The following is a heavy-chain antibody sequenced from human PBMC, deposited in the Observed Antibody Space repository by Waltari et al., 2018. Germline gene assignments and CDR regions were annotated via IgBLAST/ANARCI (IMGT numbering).Heavy chain of an antibody. V-gene: IGHV1-2*06. CDR1: GYTFTGYY. J-gene: IGHJ6*03. Sequence: QVQLVQSGAEVKKPGASVKVSCKASGYTFTGYYMHWVRQAPGQGLEWMGRINPNSGGTNYAQKFQGRVTMTRDTSISTAYMELSRLRSDDTSVYYCAGSSSRYYYYYMDVWGKGTTVTVSS. D-gene: IGHD6-13*01. CDR3: AGSSSRYYYYYMDV. CDR2: INPNSGGT.